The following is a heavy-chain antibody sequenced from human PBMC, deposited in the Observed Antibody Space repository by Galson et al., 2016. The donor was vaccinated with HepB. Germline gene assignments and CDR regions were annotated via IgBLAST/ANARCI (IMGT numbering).Heavy chain of an antibody. CDR2: LSGSGDVT. V-gene: IGHV3-23*01. D-gene: IGHD3-16*02. J-gene: IGHJ4*02. CDR3: AKSGVWGTHRSPDY. Sequence: SLRLSCAASGFTVRTNYMNWVRQAPGTGLEWVSSLSGSGDVTHHADSVKGRFTISRDNSKNTLYLQMNSLRAEDTALYYCAKSGVWGTHRSPDYWGQGTLVTVSS. CDR1: GFTVRTNY.